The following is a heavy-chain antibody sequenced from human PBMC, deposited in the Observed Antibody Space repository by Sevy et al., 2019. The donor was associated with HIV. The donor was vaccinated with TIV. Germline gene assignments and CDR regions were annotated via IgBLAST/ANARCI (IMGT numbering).Heavy chain of an antibody. D-gene: IGHD6-19*01. V-gene: IGHV4-39*01. J-gene: IGHJ4*02. CDR1: GASISSSGYY. Sequence: SQTLSLTYTVSGASISSSGYYWGWIRQPPGKGLEWIASINYSGSTFYNPSLKSRVTISSDTSKNQFSLKLNSVTAADTAIYYCAGPTLTYSSGWSYYDSWGQGTVVTVSS. CDR3: AGPTLTYSSGWSYYDS. CDR2: INYSGST.